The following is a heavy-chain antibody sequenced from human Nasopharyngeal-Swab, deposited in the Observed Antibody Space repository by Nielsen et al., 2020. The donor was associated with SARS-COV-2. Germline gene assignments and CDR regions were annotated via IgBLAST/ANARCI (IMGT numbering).Heavy chain of an antibody. V-gene: IGHV3-20*04. Sequence: GESLKISCAASGFTFSSYGMRWVRQAPGKGLEWVSDINWNGGSSRYADSVKGRFTISRDNSKNTLYLQMNSLRAEDTAVYYCAREAITAAGTGEDDYWGQGTLVTVSS. CDR2: INWNGGSS. CDR3: AREAITAAGTGEDDY. J-gene: IGHJ4*02. D-gene: IGHD6-13*01. CDR1: GFTFSSYG.